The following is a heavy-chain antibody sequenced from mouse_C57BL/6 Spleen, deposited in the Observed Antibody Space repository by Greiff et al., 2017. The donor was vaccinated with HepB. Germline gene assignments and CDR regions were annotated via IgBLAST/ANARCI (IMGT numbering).Heavy chain of an antibody. J-gene: IGHJ2*01. CDR3: ARGDYFDY. Sequence: VQLQQSGAELARPGASVKMSCKASGYTFTSYTMHWVKQRPGQGLEWIGNINPSSGYTKYNQKFKDKATLTADKSSSTAYMQLSSLTSEDSAVYYCARGDYFDYWGQGTTLTVSS. CDR1: GYTFTSYT. V-gene: IGHV1-4*01. CDR2: INPSSGYT.